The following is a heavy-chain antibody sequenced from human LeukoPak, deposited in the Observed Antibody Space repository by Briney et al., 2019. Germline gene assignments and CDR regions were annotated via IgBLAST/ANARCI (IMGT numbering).Heavy chain of an antibody. D-gene: IGHD1-26*01. CDR3: ASRRDYYTLDY. J-gene: IGHJ4*02. V-gene: IGHV3-23*01. CDR1: GFTFSSYA. CDR2: ISGGGDNT. Sequence: GGSLRLSCAASGFTFSSYAMSWVRQAPGKGLEWVSAISGGGDNTNYTDSVKGRFTISRDDSNNTLFLQMNSLRAEDTAVYYCASRRDYYTLDYWGRGTLVTVSS.